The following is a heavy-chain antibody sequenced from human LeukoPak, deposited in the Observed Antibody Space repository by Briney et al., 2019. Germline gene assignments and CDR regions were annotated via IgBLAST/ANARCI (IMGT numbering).Heavy chain of an antibody. Sequence: GESLKISCKGSGYSFTSYWIGWVRQMPGKGLEWMVIIYPGDSDTRYSPSFQGQVTISADKSISTAYLQWSSLKASDTAMYYCARPGYCSGGSCHYFDYWGQGTLVTVSS. CDR1: GYSFTSYW. J-gene: IGHJ4*02. D-gene: IGHD2-15*01. V-gene: IGHV5-51*01. CDR2: IYPGDSDT. CDR3: ARPGYCSGGSCHYFDY.